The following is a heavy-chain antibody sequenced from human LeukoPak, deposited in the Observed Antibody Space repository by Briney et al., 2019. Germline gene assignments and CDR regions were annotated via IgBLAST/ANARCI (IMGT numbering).Heavy chain of an antibody. CDR3: ARVPLYCSSTSCYWFDP. V-gene: IGHV4-30-4*01. Sequence: SETLSLTCTVSGGSISSGDYYWSWIRQPPGKGLEWIGYIYYSGSTYYNPSLKSRVTISVDTSKNQLSLKLSSVTAADTAVYYCARVPLYCSSTSCYWFDPWGQGTLVTVSS. CDR2: IYYSGST. J-gene: IGHJ5*02. CDR1: GGSISSGDYY. D-gene: IGHD2-2*01.